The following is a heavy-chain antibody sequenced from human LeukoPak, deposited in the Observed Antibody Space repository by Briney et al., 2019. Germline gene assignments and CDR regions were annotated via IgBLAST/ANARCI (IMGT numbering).Heavy chain of an antibody. CDR1: DGSFTGYY. CDR3: ARAFSYDLNCFDP. Sequence: PSETLSLTCAVSDGSFTGYYWNWIRQPPGKGLEWIGGINHSGSTHNNPSLKSRVTMSVDWSKNQVSLKLRSVTAADTAVYYCARAFSYDLNCFDPWGQGTLVTVSS. CDR2: INHSGST. V-gene: IGHV4-34*01. D-gene: IGHD3-22*01. J-gene: IGHJ5*02.